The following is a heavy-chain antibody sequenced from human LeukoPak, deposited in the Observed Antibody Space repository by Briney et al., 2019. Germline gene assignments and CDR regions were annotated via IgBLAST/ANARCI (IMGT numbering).Heavy chain of an antibody. J-gene: IGHJ3*02. Sequence: GGSLTLLCTASGFTFNTYAMSWLRQPPGKGLEWVSDISSSGGSTYYTDTVKGRFTISRDNSRNTLCLQMDSLRAEETGVYYCAKDSSCHFWGGYYPFDIWGRGTVVTVSA. CDR3: AKDSSCHFWGGYYPFDI. CDR1: GFTFNTYA. CDR2: ISSSGGST. V-gene: IGHV3-23*01. D-gene: IGHD3-3*02.